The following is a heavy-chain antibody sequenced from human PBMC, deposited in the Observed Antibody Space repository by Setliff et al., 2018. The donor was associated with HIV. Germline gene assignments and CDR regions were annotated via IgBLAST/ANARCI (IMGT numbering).Heavy chain of an antibody. J-gene: IGHJ4*02. CDR1: GFTFSSYR. Sequence: LRLSCAASGFTFSSYRMNWVRQAPGKGLEWVALIWYDASKKEYSDSVKGRFNILRDDSKKTAYLQMNSLRDEDTAVYYCVKDVLKFWSGSGALDFWGPGTLVTVSS. CDR3: VKDVLKFWSGSGALDF. D-gene: IGHD3-3*01. V-gene: IGHV3-33*06. CDR2: IWYDASKK.